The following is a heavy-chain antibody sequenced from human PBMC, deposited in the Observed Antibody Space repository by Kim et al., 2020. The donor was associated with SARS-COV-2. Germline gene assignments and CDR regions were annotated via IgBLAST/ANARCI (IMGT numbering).Heavy chain of an antibody. D-gene: IGHD3-10*01. CDR1: GGSISSSSYY. CDR2: IYYSGST. CDR3: ARPAQGSGSYSLLYYYGMDV. J-gene: IGHJ6*02. Sequence: SETLSLTCTVSGGSISSSSYYWGWIRQPPGKGLEWIGSIYYSGSTYYNPSLKSRVTISVDTSKNQFSLKLSSVTAADTAVYYCARPAQGSGSYSLLYYYGMDVWGQGTTVTVSS. V-gene: IGHV4-39*01.